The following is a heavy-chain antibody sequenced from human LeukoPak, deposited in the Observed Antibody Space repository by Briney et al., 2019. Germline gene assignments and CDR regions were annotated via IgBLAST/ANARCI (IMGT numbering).Heavy chain of an antibody. CDR2: IYPGDSDT. CDR1: GYSFTTYW. CDR3: ARLVRMVPSSYYYYYMDV. D-gene: IGHD3-10*01. Sequence: GESLKISCKGSGYSFTTYWIGWVRQMPGKGLEWMGIIYPGDSDTRYSPSFQGQVTISADKSISTAYLQWSSLKASDTAMYYCARLVRMVPSSYYYYYMDVWGKGTTVTTSS. J-gene: IGHJ6*03. V-gene: IGHV5-51*01.